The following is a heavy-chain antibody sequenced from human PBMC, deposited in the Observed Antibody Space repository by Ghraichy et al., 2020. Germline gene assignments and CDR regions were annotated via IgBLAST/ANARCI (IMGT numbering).Heavy chain of an antibody. Sequence: SETLSLTCAVYGGSFSAYYWSWIRQPPGKGLEWIGEINHSGSTNYNPSLKSRVTISVDTSKNQFSLKLSSVTAADTAVYYCAASPSIAAAGPPVDYWGQGTLVTVSS. J-gene: IGHJ4*02. CDR1: GGSFSAYY. D-gene: IGHD6-13*01. CDR2: INHSGST. V-gene: IGHV4-34*01. CDR3: AASPSIAAAGPPVDY.